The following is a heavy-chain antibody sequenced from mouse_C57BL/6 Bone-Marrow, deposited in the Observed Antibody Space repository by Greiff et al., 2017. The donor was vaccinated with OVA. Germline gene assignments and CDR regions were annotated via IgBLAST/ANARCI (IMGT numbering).Heavy chain of an antibody. CDR3: ARDPLWYFDV. J-gene: IGHJ1*03. CDR1: GYSITSGYY. D-gene: IGHD6-1*01. V-gene: IGHV3-6*01. Sequence: EVKLMESGPGLVKPSQSLSLTCSVTGYSITSGYYWNWIRQFPGNKLEWMGYISYDGSNNYNPSLKNRISITRDPSKNQFFLKLNSVTTADTATYYCARDPLWYFDVWGTGTTVTFSS. CDR2: ISYDGSN.